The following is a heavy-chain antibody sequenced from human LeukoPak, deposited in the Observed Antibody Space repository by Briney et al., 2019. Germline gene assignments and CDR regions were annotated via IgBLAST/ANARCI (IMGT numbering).Heavy chain of an antibody. J-gene: IGHJ4*02. V-gene: IGHV5-51*01. Sequence: GESLKISCKGAGYTFTSYWIGWVRQMPGKGLEWMGIIYPGDSDTRYSPSIQGQVTMSADKSISTAYLQWSSLKASDTAMYYCARQYYYDSSGSSFDYWGQGTLVTVSS. CDR3: ARQYYYDSSGSSFDY. D-gene: IGHD3-22*01. CDR2: IYPGDSDT. CDR1: GYTFTSYW.